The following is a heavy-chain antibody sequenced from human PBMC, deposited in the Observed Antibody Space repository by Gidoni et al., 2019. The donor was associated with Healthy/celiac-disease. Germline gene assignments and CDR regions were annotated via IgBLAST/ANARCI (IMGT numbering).Heavy chain of an antibody. CDR2: INHSGST. CDR3: ARTRQLANWFDP. Sequence: QVQLQQWGAGPLKPSETLSLTCAVYGGSSSGYYWRWIRQPPGKGMEWIGEINHSGSTNYNPSLKSRVTISVDTSKNQFSLKLSSVTAADTAVYYCARTRQLANWFDPWGQGTLVTVSS. V-gene: IGHV4-34*01. CDR1: GGSSSGYY. D-gene: IGHD6-13*01. J-gene: IGHJ5*02.